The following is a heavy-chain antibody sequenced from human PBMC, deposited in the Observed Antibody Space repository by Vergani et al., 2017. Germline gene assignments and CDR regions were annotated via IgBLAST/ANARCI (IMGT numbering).Heavy chain of an antibody. CDR1: GESIRSGSYY. D-gene: IGHD2-2*01. CDR2: IYTSGST. CDR3: ARVVKPXYCSSTSCSYYFDY. Sequence: QVKLQESGPGLLKPSQTLSLTCTVSGESIRSGSYYWSWIRQPAGKGLEWIGRIYTSGSTNYNPSLKSRVTMSVDTSKNQFSLKLSSVTAADTAVYYCARVVKPXYCSSTSCSYYFDYWGQGTLVTVSS. V-gene: IGHV4-61*02. J-gene: IGHJ4*02.